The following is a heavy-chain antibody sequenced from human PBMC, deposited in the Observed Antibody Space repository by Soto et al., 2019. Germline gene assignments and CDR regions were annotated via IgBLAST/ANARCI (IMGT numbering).Heavy chain of an antibody. CDR2: ISCCGGST. Sequence: EVQLLESGGGVVQPGGPLRLSCEASGFNFKKFAMGWVRQAPGEGLEWVSGISCCGGSTSYADSVKGRFSLARDDSKNTLSLQLNSLRVEDTARYYCAKADGEQWLIPHLDNWGQGTLVTVS. V-gene: IGHV3-23*01. D-gene: IGHD6-19*01. CDR1: GFNFKKFA. J-gene: IGHJ4*02. CDR3: AKADGEQWLIPHLDN.